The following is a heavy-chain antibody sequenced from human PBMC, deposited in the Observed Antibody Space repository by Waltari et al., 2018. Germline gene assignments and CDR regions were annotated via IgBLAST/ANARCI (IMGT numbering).Heavy chain of an antibody. Sequence: QLQLQESGPGLVKPSETLSLTCTVSGGSISSSSYYWGWIRQPPGKGLEWIGSIYYSGSTYYNPSLKSRVTISVDTSKNQFSLKLSSVTAADTAVYYCARLRAVAGTIYFDYWGQGTLVTVSS. J-gene: IGHJ4*02. D-gene: IGHD6-19*01. V-gene: IGHV4-39*01. CDR3: ARLRAVAGTIYFDY. CDR2: IYYSGST. CDR1: GGSISSSSYY.